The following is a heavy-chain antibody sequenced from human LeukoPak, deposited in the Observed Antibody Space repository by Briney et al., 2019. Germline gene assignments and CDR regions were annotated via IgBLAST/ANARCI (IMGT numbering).Heavy chain of an antibody. CDR2: IYYSGTT. Sequence: SETLSLTCTVSGGSISSYYWSWIRQPRGKGLEWIGYIYYSGTTDYNPSLKSRVTISVDTSNNQFSLKVSYVTAADTAVYYCARSSGAYRSFDYWGQGTLVPVSS. D-gene: IGHD1-26*01. CDR1: GGSISSYY. J-gene: IGHJ4*02. V-gene: IGHV4-59*01. CDR3: ARSSGAYRSFDY.